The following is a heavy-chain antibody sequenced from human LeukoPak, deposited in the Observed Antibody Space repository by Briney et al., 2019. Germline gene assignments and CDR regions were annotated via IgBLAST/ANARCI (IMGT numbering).Heavy chain of an antibody. V-gene: IGHV1-69*13. J-gene: IGHJ4*02. D-gene: IGHD2-15*01. Sequence: GASVKVSCKASGGTFSSYAISWVRQAPGQGLEWMGGIIPIFGTANYAQKFQGRVTITADESTSTAYMELSSLRSEDTAVYYCASTVVAAIGLDYWGQGTLVTVSS. CDR2: IIPIFGTA. CDR1: GGTFSSYA. CDR3: ASTVVAAIGLDY.